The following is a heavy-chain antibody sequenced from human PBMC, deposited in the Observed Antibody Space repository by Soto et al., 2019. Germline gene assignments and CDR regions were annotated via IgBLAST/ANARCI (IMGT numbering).Heavy chain of an antibody. V-gene: IGHV2-5*02. D-gene: IGHD2-15*01. J-gene: IGHJ4*02. Sequence: QITLKESGPTRVKPTQTLALTCNFSGFSLSTSGVGVGWIRQPPGKALECLGIIYWDDDRRYSPSLKNRLTITKDTSKNEVVLIMTNMDPEDTGTYYCAHRRVGEGSAWDVGVFDYWGQGFLVTVSS. CDR1: GFSLSTSGVG. CDR3: AHRRVGEGSAWDVGVFDY. CDR2: IYWDDDR.